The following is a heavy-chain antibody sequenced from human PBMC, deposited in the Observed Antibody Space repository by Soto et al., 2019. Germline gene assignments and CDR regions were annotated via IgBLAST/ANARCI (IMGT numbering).Heavy chain of an antibody. CDR1: GFSLSTSGMC. J-gene: IGHJ4*02. V-gene: IGHV2-70*11. CDR2: IDWDDDK. CDR3: ARIWSAAGTNYYFDY. D-gene: IGHD6-13*01. Sequence: GSGPTLVNPTQTLTLTCTFSGFSLSTSGMCVSWIRQPPGKALEWLARIDWDDDKYYSTSLKTRLTISKDTSKNQVVLTMTNMDPVDTATYYCARIWSAAGTNYYFDYWGQGTLVNVS.